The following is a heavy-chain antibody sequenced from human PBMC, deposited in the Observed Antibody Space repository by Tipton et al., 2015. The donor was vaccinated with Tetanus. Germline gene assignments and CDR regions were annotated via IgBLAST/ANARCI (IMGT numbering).Heavy chain of an antibody. V-gene: IGHV3-23*01. J-gene: IGHJ4*02. CDR1: GFTFSSYA. CDR3: AKDGCFSVGCLGSDY. CDR2: ISGSGGST. D-gene: IGHD5/OR15-5a*01. Sequence: GSLRLSCAASGFTFSSYAMSWVRQAPGKGLEWVSAISGSGGSTYSADSVKGRFTISRDNSKNTLYLQMNSLRAEDTAVYYCAKDGCFSVGCLGSDYWGQGNLVTVSS.